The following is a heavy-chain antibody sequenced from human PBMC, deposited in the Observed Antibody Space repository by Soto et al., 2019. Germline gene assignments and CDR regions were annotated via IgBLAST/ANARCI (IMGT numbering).Heavy chain of an antibody. V-gene: IGHV4-4*02. J-gene: IGHJ5*02. CDR3: ARSDCYGVCRGKWLDP. D-gene: IGHD2-21*02. CDR1: GGSISSDDW. CDR2: IYHSGTT. Sequence: QVQLQESGPGLMKPSGTLSLTCAVSGGSISSDDWWTWVRQTPGKGLEWIGEIYHSGTTNYNPSLMSRVTIAVDKAKSQFSLRLDSVTAADSAVYSCARSDCYGVCRGKWLDPWGQGILVTVSS.